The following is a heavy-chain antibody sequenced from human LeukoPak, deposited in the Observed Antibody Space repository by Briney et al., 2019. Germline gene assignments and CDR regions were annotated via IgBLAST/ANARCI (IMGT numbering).Heavy chain of an antibody. CDR2: ISGSGGST. CDR3: AGNHYYDRSGYYCDY. J-gene: IGHJ4*02. Sequence: PGGSLRLSCAASGFTFSSYAMSWVRQAPGKGLEWVSAISGSGGSTYYADSVKGRFTISRDNSKNTLYLQMNSLRAEDTAVYYCAGNHYYDRSGYYCDYWGQGTLVTVSS. D-gene: IGHD3-22*01. CDR1: GFTFSSYA. V-gene: IGHV3-23*01.